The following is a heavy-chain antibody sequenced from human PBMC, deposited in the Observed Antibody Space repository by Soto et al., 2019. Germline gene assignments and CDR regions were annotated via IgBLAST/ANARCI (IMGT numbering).Heavy chain of an antibody. V-gene: IGHV3-33*01. D-gene: IGHD2-15*01. CDR1: GFTFSTYG. Sequence: QVLVVESGGGVVQPGRSLRLSCAASGFTFSTYGMHWVRQAPGKGLEWVALIWYDGSNKYYGDSVKGRFTVSRDNSKNTLYLQMNSLRAEDTALYYCARDSPLGYIDCWGQGTQVTVSS. CDR2: IWYDGSNK. J-gene: IGHJ4*02. CDR3: ARDSPLGYIDC.